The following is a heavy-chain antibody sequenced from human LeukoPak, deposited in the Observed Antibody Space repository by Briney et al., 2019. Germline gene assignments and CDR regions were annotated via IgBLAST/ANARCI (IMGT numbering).Heavy chain of an antibody. CDR2: INHSGST. CDR1: GGSFSGYY. Sequence: SETLSLTCAVYGGSFSGYYWSWIRQSPGKGLEWIGEINHSGSTNYNPSLKSRVTISVDTSENQFSLKLSSVTAADTAVYYCAHSSGWLEGIDYWGQGTLVTVSS. J-gene: IGHJ4*02. V-gene: IGHV4-34*01. D-gene: IGHD6-19*01. CDR3: AHSSGWLEGIDY.